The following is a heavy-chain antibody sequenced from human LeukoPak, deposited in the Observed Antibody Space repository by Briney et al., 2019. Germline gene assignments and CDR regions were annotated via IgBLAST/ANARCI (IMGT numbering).Heavy chain of an antibody. CDR2: IYYSGRT. D-gene: IGHD1-20*01. Sequence: SETLSLTCTVSGGSISSTSYYWGWIRQPPGKGLEWIGSIYYSGRTYYNPSLKSRVTISVDTSKNQFSLKLNSVTAADTAVYYCARDLRSGYDSGVYNWNDLYTLNFDYWGQGTLVTVSS. CDR1: GGSISSTSYY. J-gene: IGHJ4*02. CDR3: ARDLRSGYDSGVYNWNDLYTLNFDY. V-gene: IGHV4-39*07.